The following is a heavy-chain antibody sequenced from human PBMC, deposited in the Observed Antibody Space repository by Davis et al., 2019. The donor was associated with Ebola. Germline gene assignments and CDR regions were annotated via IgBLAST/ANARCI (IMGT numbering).Heavy chain of an antibody. CDR1: GFTFTDYW. V-gene: IGHV3-7*04. J-gene: IGHJ4*02. CDR3: ARAFDH. Sequence: PGGSLRLSCAASGFTFTDYWMTWVRQTPGKGLEWVGKIKQDGSDKYYVDSVKGRFTISRDNAKNSLYLQMNNLRAEDTAIYYCARAFDHWGQGTLVTVSS. CDR2: IKQDGSDK.